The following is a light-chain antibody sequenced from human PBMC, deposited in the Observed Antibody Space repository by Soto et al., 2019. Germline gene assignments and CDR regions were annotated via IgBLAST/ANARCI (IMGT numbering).Light chain of an antibody. CDR3: SSYAGSNSSV. V-gene: IGLV2-8*01. CDR2: EVS. CDR1: SSDVGGYNY. Sequence: QSVLTQPPSASGSPGQSVTISCTGTSSDVGGYNYVSWYQQHPGKAPKLMIYEVSKRPSGVPDRFSGSKSGNTASLTVSGLQAEDESDYYCSSYAGSNSSVFATGTKVTVL. J-gene: IGLJ1*01.